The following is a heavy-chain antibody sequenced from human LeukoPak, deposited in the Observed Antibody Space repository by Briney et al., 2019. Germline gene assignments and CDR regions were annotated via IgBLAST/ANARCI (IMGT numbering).Heavy chain of an antibody. CDR3: ARKTRHYYGSGSYPDY. CDR2: IWYDGSNK. CDR1: GFTFSSYG. J-gene: IGHJ4*02. V-gene: IGHV3-33*01. D-gene: IGHD3-10*01. Sequence: PGRSLRLSCAASGFTFSSYGMHWVRQAPGKGLEWVAVIWYDGSNKYYADSVKGRFTISRDNSKNTLYLQMNSLRAEDTAVYYCARKTRHYYGSGSYPDYWGQGTLVTVSS.